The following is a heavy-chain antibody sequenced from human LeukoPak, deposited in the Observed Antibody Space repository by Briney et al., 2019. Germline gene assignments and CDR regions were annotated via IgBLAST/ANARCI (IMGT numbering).Heavy chain of an antibody. CDR3: ARVPGVFFGVVRFDP. CDR2: ISAYNGNT. J-gene: IGHJ5*02. Sequence: ASVKVSCKASGYTFTSYGISWVPQAPGQGLEWRGWISAYNGNTNYAQKLQGRVTMTTDTSTSTPYMELRSLRSDDTAVYYCARVPGVFFGVVRFDPWGQGNLVTVSS. D-gene: IGHD3-3*01. V-gene: IGHV1-18*01. CDR1: GYTFTSYG.